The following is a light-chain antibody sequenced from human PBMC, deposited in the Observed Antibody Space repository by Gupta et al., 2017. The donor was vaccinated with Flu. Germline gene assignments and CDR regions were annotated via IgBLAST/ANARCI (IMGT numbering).Light chain of an antibody. CDR3: ATWDDSRIGRV. CDR2: KSN. CDR1: SSNIASHS. Sequence: QSVLTQPLSSSGTPGQRVTISCYGSSSNIASHSVYWYQQLPGTAPKLLIYKSNQRPSGVPERFSGSKSGTSASLAINGLRSEDEADYYCATWDDSRIGRVFGGRTKLTVL. V-gene: IGLV1-47*01. J-gene: IGLJ3*02.